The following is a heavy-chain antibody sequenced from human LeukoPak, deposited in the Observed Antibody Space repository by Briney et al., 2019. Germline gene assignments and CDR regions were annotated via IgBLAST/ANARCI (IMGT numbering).Heavy chain of an antibody. CDR1: GASISSDY. J-gene: IGHJ4*02. CDR3: ARGHHYFDY. Sequence: SETLSLTCTVSGASISSDYWTWIRQPPGKGLEWIGYIYYSGSTNYNPSLKSRVTISVDTSKNQFSLKLSSLTAADTAVYYYARGHHYFDYWGQGTLVTVSS. V-gene: IGHV4-59*01. CDR2: IYYSGST.